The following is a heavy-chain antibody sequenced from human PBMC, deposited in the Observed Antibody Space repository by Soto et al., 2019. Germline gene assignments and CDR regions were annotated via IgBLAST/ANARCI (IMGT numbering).Heavy chain of an antibody. D-gene: IGHD2-15*01. Sequence: ASVKVSCKASGYTFTSYGISWVRQAPGQGLEWMGWISAYNGNKNYAQKLQGRVTMTTDTSTSTAYMELRSLRSDDTAVYYCARERGVYCSGGSCYSNDYWGQGTLVTVSS. CDR2: ISAYNGNK. CDR1: GYTFTSYG. CDR3: ARERGVYCSGGSCYSNDY. J-gene: IGHJ4*02. V-gene: IGHV1-18*01.